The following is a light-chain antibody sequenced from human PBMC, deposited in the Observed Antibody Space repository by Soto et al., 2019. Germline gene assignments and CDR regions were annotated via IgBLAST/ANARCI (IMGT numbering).Light chain of an antibody. V-gene: IGLV2-14*01. CDR2: EVN. CDR1: SSDVGGYNY. J-gene: IGLJ1*01. CDR3: SSYTATNTYV. Sequence: QSALTQPASVSGSPGQSITTSCTGTSSDVGGYNYVSWYQQHSGKAPKLTIYEVNKRPSGVSDRFSGSKSGNTASLTISGLQAEDEADYYCSSYTATNTYVFGTGTKVTVL.